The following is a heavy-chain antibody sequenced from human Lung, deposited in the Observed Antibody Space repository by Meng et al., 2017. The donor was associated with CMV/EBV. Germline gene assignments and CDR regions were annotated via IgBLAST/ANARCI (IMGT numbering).Heavy chain of an antibody. Sequence: SVXVSXXISGDGFSSYTVSWVRLAPGQGLEWMGVIIPIIGATNYAQKFQGRVAIAADKSRNTAYMELSSLRSDETAFYYRARGPGGSGSYYNYWGHGTMVTVSS. CDR1: GDGFSSYT. CDR3: ARGPGGSGSYYNY. V-gene: IGHV1-69*06. CDR2: IIPIIGAT. J-gene: IGHJ4*01. D-gene: IGHD3-10*01.